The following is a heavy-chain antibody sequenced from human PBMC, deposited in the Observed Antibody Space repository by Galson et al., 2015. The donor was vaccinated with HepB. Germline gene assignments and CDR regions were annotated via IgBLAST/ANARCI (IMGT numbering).Heavy chain of an antibody. CDR2: IYPGDSDT. CDR1: GYSFTTYW. V-gene: IGHV5-51*01. D-gene: IGHD6-13*01. J-gene: IGHJ6*02. Sequence: QSGAEVKKPGESLKISCRGSGYSFTTYWIAWVRQMPGKGLEWMGIIYPGDSDTKYSPSFQGQVTISADKSISTAYLQWSSLKASDTAMYYCARQVSVAGTGYYYGMDVWGQGTAVTVSS. CDR3: ARQVSVAGTGYYYGMDV.